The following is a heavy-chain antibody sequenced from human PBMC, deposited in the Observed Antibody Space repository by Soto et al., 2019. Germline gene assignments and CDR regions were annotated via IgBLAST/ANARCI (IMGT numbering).Heavy chain of an antibody. CDR2: IYSGGST. CDR3: ARSLISSSHAEYFQH. Sequence: EVQLVESGGGLIQPGGSLRLSCAASGFTVSSNYMSWVRQAPGKGLEWVSVIYSGGSTYYADSVKGRFTISRDNSKNTLYLQMNSLRAEDTAVYYCARSLISSSHAEYFQHWGQATLVTVSS. D-gene: IGHD6-6*01. V-gene: IGHV3-53*01. J-gene: IGHJ1*01. CDR1: GFTVSSNY.